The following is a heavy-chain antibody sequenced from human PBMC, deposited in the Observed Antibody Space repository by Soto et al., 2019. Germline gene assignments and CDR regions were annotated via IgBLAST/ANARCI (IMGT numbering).Heavy chain of an antibody. CDR2: FDPEDGET. D-gene: IGHD3-10*01. Sequence: ASVKVSCKASGYTLTELSMHWVRQAPGKGLEWMGGFDPEDGETIYAQKFQGRVTMTEDTSTDTAYMELSSLRSEDTAVYYCAIRSGLLWFGELNWFDPWGQGTLVTVSS. J-gene: IGHJ5*02. CDR3: AIRSGLLWFGELNWFDP. CDR1: GYTLTELS. V-gene: IGHV1-24*01.